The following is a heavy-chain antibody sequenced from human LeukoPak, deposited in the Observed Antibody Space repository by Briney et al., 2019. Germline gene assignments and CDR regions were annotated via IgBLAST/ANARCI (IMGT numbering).Heavy chain of an antibody. CDR3: ARGNLFDY. CDR2: INHSGST. V-gene: IGHV4-34*01. CDR1: GGSFSGYY. J-gene: IGHJ4*02. Sequence: SETLSLTCAVYGGSFSGYYWSWIRQPPGKGLEWIGEINHSGSTNYNPSLKSRVTISVDTSKNQFSLKLSSVTAADTAVYYCARGNLFDYWGQGTLVTVSS. D-gene: IGHD1-14*01.